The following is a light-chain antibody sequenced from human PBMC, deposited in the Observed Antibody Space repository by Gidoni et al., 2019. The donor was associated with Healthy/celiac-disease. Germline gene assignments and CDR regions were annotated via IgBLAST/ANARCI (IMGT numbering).Light chain of an antibody. J-gene: IGKJ2*01. CDR2: GAS. CDR1: QSVSSSY. CDR3: QKYGSSPPRYT. V-gene: IGKV3-20*01. Sequence: EIVFTQSPGSLSLSPGERATLPCRASQSVSSSYLAWYQQKPGQAPRLLIYGASSRATGIPDRCSGSGSGTDFTLTIRRLEPEDFAVYYCQKYGSSPPRYTFGQGTKLEIK.